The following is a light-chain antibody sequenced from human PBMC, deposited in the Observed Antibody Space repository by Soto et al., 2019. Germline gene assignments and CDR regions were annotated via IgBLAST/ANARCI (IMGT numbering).Light chain of an antibody. CDR1: SSDVGGYNY. CDR2: DVS. Sequence: QSVLTQPASVSGSPGQSITISCTGTSSDVGGYNYVSWYQQHPGKAPKLMIYDVSNRPSGVSNRFSGSKSGNTASLTISGPQAEDGADYYCSSYTSSTTLFGTGTKVTVL. V-gene: IGLV2-14*01. J-gene: IGLJ1*01. CDR3: SSYTSSTTL.